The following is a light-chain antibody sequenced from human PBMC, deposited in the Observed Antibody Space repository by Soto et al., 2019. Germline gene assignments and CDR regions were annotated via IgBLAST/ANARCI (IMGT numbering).Light chain of an antibody. CDR2: DAS. CDR3: QQYGSSSYT. V-gene: IGKV3-20*01. Sequence: EIVLTQSPGTLSLSPGERATLSCRASQSVNSSYLAWYQQKPGQAPRLLIYDASSRATGIPDRFSGSGCGTDFTLTISRLEPEDFAVYYCQQYGSSSYTFGQGTKQEIK. J-gene: IGKJ2*01. CDR1: QSVNSSY.